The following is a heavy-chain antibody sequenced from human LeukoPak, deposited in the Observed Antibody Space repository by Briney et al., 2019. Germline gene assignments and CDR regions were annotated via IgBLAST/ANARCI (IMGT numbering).Heavy chain of an antibody. CDR2: IIPIFGTA. CDR1: GYTFTSYY. Sequence: SVKVSCKASGYTFTSYYMHWVRQAPGQGLEWMGGIIPIFGTANYAQKFQGRVTITADESTSTAYMELSSLRSEDTAVYYCARAVVAGSIYYYGMDVWGQGTTVTVSS. D-gene: IGHD2-15*01. V-gene: IGHV1-69*13. J-gene: IGHJ6*02. CDR3: ARAVVAGSIYYYGMDV.